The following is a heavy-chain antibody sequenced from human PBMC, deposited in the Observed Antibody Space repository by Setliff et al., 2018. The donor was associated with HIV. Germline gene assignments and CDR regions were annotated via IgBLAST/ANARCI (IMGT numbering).Heavy chain of an antibody. V-gene: IGHV3-23*01. CDR2: ISGSGGST. J-gene: IGHJ4*02. D-gene: IGHD3-22*01. Sequence: GGSLRLSCAASGFTFSSSSMNWVRQAPGKGLEWVSAISGSGGSTYYADSVKGRFTISRDNSKNTLYLQMNSLRAEDTAVYYCAKARHYDSSGYGGFDYWGQGTLVTVSS. CDR1: GFTFSSSS. CDR3: AKARHYDSSGYGGFDY.